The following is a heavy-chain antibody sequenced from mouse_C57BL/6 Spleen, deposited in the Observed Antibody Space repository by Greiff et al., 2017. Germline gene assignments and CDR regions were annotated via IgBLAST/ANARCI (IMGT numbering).Heavy chain of an antibody. Sequence: VQLQQPGAELVKPGASVKLSCKASGYTFTSYWMHWVKQRPGRGLEWIGRIDPNSGGTKYNEKFKSKATLTVDKPSSTAYMQLSSLTSEDSAVYYCARGTTAVAWYFDVWGTGTTVTVSS. CDR1: GYTFTSYW. CDR3: ARGTTAVAWYFDV. J-gene: IGHJ1*03. V-gene: IGHV1-72*01. CDR2: IDPNSGGT. D-gene: IGHD1-1*01.